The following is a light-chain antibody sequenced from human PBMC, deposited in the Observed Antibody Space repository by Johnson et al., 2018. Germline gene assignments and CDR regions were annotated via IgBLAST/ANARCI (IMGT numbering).Light chain of an antibody. CDR2: ENN. CDR1: SSNIGNNY. J-gene: IGLJ1*01. Sequence: QSVLTQPPSVSAAPGQKVTISCSGSSSNIGNNYVSWYQQLPGTAPKLLIYENNKRPSGIPDLFSGSKSGTSATLGITGLQTGDEADYYCGTWDSSLSAGNVSGTWTKVTVL. V-gene: IGLV1-51*02. CDR3: GTWDSSLSAGNV.